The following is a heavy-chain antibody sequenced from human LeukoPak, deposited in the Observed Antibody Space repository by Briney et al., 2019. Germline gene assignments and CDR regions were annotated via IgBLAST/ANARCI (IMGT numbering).Heavy chain of an antibody. V-gene: IGHV4-39*07. Sequence: SETLSLTCTVSGGSISGSDYYWGWIRQPPGKGLEWIGSLYYTGSRYYNPSLNSEVTISVDTSKNQFSLRLSSVTAADTAVYYCARTGGDCSSGLCYYAMDVWGQGTTVTVS. CDR3: ARTGGDCSSGLCYYAMDV. CDR2: LYYTGSR. J-gene: IGHJ6*02. CDR1: GGSISGSDYY. D-gene: IGHD2-21*02.